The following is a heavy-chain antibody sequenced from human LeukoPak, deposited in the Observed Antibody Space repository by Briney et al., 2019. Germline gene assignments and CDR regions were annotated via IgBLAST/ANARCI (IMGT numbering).Heavy chain of an antibody. CDR3: TTAVAGVITFDY. CDR1: GFTFSNAW. Sequence: GGSLRLSCAASGFTFSNAWMSWVRQAPGKGLEWVARIKSKTDGGTIDYAGSVKGRFTISRDDSKNTLYLQPNTLKTEDTAVYYCTTAVAGVITFDYWGQGTLVTVSS. V-gene: IGHV3-15*01. D-gene: IGHD6-19*01. J-gene: IGHJ4*02. CDR2: IKSKTDGGTI.